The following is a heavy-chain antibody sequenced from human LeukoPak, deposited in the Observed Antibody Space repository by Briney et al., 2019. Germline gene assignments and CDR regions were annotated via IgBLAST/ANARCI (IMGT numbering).Heavy chain of an antibody. D-gene: IGHD2-2*02. V-gene: IGHV3-23*01. CDR3: AKPRADIPATVFDS. CDR1: GFTFTSYA. Sequence: GGSLRLSCATSGFTFTSYAMNWVRQAPGKGLEGVAAITGNGVNTYYADSVKGRFTISSDPSKNTLFLQMHSLRADDTAVYYCAKPRADIPATVFDSWGQGALVTVSS. J-gene: IGHJ4*02. CDR2: ITGNGVNT.